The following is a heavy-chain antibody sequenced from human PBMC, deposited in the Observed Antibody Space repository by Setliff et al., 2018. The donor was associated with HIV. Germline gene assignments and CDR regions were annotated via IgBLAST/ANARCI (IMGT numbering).Heavy chain of an antibody. Sequence: GGSLRLSCEASGFTFKSYSINWVRQAPGQGLEWVSSISSSSSYIYYVDSVKGRLTISRDNAKNSLYLQMNSLRAEDTAVYYCARAVAENWFDPWGRGTLVTVSS. CDR2: ISSSSSYI. D-gene: IGHD6-19*01. CDR1: GFTFKSYS. CDR3: ARAVAENWFDP. J-gene: IGHJ5*02. V-gene: IGHV3-21*06.